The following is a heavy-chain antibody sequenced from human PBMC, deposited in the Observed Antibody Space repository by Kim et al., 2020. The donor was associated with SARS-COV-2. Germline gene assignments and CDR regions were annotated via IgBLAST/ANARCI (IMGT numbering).Heavy chain of an antibody. J-gene: IGHJ4*02. CDR3: ARDRGWEGLDW. D-gene: IGHD6-19*01. CDR1: GGSVSSCSYC. V-gene: IGHV4-61*01. Sequence: SETLSLTCTVSGGSVSSCSYCWTWIRQPPGKGLEWIGYIYYSANTKYNPTFKSRVSMAVDTSKSQFSLKLSSVTAADTAVYYCARDRGWEGLDWWGQGTLVTVSS. CDR2: IYYSANT.